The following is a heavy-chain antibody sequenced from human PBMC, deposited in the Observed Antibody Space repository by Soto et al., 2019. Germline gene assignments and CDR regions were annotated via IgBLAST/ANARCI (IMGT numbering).Heavy chain of an antibody. CDR3: ARHGVVVPAAMPGYYYYMDV. D-gene: IGHD2-2*01. V-gene: IGHV5-51*01. J-gene: IGHJ6*03. Sequence: PGESLKISCKGSGYSFTSYWIGWVRQMPGKGLEWMGIIYPGDSDTRYSPSFQGQVTISADKSISTAYLQWSSLKASDTAMYYCARHGVVVPAAMPGYYYYMDVWGQGTTVTVSS. CDR2: IYPGDSDT. CDR1: GYSFTSYW.